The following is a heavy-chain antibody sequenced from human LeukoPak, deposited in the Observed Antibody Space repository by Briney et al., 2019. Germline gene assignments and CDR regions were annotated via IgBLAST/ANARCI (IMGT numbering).Heavy chain of an antibody. V-gene: IGHV3-66*01. CDR2: IYSGGST. J-gene: IGHJ4*02. Sequence: GGSLRLSCEVSGFTVSSNYMTWVRQAPGKGLEWVPIIYSGGSTYYADSVKGRFAISRDNSKNTLYLQMNSLRAEDTAVFYCERDLTGDAYFDYWGQGTLVTVSS. CDR3: ERDLTGDAYFDY. CDR1: GFTVSSNY. D-gene: IGHD7-27*01.